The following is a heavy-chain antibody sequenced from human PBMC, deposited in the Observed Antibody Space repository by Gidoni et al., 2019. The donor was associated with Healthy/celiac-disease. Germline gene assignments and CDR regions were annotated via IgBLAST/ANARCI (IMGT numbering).Heavy chain of an antibody. CDR2: FSSSSSPI. D-gene: IGHD6-19*01. CDR1: GLPFSSYS. V-gene: IGHV3-48*01. CDR3: ARGLYSSGWYYYGMDV. J-gene: IGHJ6*02. Sequence: EVQLVESGGGLVQPGGSLRLSCAASGLPFSSYSMHWVRQAPGKGLEWVSYFSSSSSPIYYADSVKGRFTISRDNAKNSLYLQMNSLRAEDTAVYYCARGLYSSGWYYYGMDVWGQGTTVTVSS.